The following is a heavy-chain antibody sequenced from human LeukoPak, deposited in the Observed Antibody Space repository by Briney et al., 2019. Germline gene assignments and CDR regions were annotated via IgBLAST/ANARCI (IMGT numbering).Heavy chain of an antibody. J-gene: IGHJ5*02. CDR2: IYYSGST. Sequence: SETLSLTCTVSGGSISSYYWSWIRQPPGKGLEWIGYIYYSGSTNYNPSLKSRVTISVDTSKNQFSLKLSPVTAADTAVYYCARHGRYYYDSSGYENWFDPWGQGTLVTVSS. V-gene: IGHV4-59*08. CDR3: ARHGRYYYDSSGYENWFDP. CDR1: GGSISSYY. D-gene: IGHD3-22*01.